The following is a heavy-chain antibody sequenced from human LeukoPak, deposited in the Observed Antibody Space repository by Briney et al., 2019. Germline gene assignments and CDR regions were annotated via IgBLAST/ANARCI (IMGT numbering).Heavy chain of an antibody. CDR1: GYTFTSYG. Sequence: ASVKVSCKASGYTFTSYGISWVRQAPGQGLEWMGWISAYNGNTNYAQKLQGRVTMTTDTSTSTAYMEPRSLRSDDTAVYYCARGSYCSSTSCYAGGHYGMDVWGQGTTVTVSS. CDR3: ARGSYCSSTSCYAGGHYGMDV. V-gene: IGHV1-18*01. CDR2: ISAYNGNT. D-gene: IGHD2-2*01. J-gene: IGHJ6*02.